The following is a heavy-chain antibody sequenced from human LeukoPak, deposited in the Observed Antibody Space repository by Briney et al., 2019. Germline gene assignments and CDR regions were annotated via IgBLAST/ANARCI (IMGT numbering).Heavy chain of an antibody. V-gene: IGHV3-23*01. J-gene: IGHJ3*02. D-gene: IGHD2-15*01. CDR3: ARDRPATLGGGAFDI. CDR2: ISGSGGST. Sequence: GGSLRLSCAASGFTFSSYGMSWVRQAPGKGLEWVSAISGSGGSTYYADSVKGRFTISRDNSKNTLYLQMNSLRAEDTAVYYCARDRPATLGGGAFDIWGQGTMVTVSS. CDR1: GFTFSSYG.